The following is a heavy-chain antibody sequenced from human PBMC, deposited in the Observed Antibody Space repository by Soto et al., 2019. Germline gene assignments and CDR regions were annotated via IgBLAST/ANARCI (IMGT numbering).Heavy chain of an antibody. J-gene: IGHJ5*02. Sequence: ASVKVSCKASGYTFTSYAMHWVRQAPGQRLEWMGWINAGNGNTKYSQKFQGRVTITRDTSASTAYMELSSLRSEDTAVYYCARGLVVMLEPWFDPWGQGTLVTVSS. CDR3: ARGLVVMLEPWFDP. CDR2: INAGNGNT. CDR1: GYTFTSYA. D-gene: IGHD3-22*01. V-gene: IGHV1-3*01.